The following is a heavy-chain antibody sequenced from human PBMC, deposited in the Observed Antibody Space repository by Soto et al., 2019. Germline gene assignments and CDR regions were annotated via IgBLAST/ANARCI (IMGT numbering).Heavy chain of an antibody. CDR1: GFTFSSYA. V-gene: IGHV3-23*01. D-gene: IGHD2-15*01. J-gene: IGHJ4*02. CDR3: AKERDFVVAAAHFDY. CDR2: ISGSGGST. Sequence: GGSLRLSCAASGFTFSSYAMSWVRQAPGKGLEWVSAISGSGGSTYYADSVKGRFTITRHNSKNTLYLQMNSQRVEDTAVYYCAKERDFVVAAAHFDYGCQETLVTVSS.